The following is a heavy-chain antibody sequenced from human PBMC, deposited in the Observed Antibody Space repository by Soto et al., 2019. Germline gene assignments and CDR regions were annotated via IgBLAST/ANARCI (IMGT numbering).Heavy chain of an antibody. Sequence: GGSLRLSCAASGFTFSSYEMNWVRQAPGKGLEWVSYISSSGSTIYYADSVKGRFTISRDNAKNSLYLQMNSLRAEDTAVHYCARESLPFKTPDAFDIWGQGTMVTVSS. V-gene: IGHV3-48*03. CDR1: GFTFSSYE. CDR2: ISSSGSTI. J-gene: IGHJ3*02. CDR3: ARESLPFKTPDAFDI.